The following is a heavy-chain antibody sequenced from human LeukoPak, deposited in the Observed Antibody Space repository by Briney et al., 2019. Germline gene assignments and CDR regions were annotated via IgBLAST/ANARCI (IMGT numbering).Heavy chain of an antibody. CDR3: ARGAAPAVDS. Sequence: GGSLRLSCAASGFIVSNNYMSWDRQAPGKGLDWVSVIYSAGNTYYADSVKGRFTISRDNSKNTLYLQMNSLRAEDTAVYYCARGAAPAVDSWGQGTLVTVSS. CDR2: IYSAGNT. CDR1: GFIVSNNY. J-gene: IGHJ4*02. D-gene: IGHD2-2*01. V-gene: IGHV3-53*01.